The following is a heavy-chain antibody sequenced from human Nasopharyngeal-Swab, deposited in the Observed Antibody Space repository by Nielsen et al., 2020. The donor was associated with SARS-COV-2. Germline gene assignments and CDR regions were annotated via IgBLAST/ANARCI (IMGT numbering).Heavy chain of an antibody. D-gene: IGHD4-17*01. V-gene: IGHV3-7*01. J-gene: IGHJ3*02. CDR3: ARDEYYGDYFDAFGI. CDR1: GFTFSSYW. Sequence: GESLKISCAASGFTFSSYWMSWVRQAPGKGLEWVANIKQDGSEKYYVDSVKGRFTISRDNAKNSLYLQMNSLRAEDTAVYYCARDEYYGDYFDAFGIWGQGTMVTVSS. CDR2: IKQDGSEK.